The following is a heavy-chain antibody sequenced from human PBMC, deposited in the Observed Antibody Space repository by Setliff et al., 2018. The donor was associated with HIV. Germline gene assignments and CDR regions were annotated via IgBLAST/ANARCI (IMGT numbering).Heavy chain of an antibody. CDR1: GYTFTSYY. CDR2: VYPSDGST. Sequence: GASVKVSCKASGYTFTSYYMHWVRQAPGQGLEWMGMVYPSDGSTSYAQKFQGRVTMTRDTSTSTIYMELNSLTSEDTAVYYCARDNVDSDSRTYLHHWGQGTLVTVSS. J-gene: IGHJ5*02. D-gene: IGHD3-22*01. CDR3: ARDNVDSDSRTYLHH. V-gene: IGHV1-46*01.